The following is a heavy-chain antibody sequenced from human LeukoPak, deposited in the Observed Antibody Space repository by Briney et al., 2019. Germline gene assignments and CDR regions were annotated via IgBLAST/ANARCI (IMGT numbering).Heavy chain of an antibody. Sequence: AGGSLRLSCAASGFTFSSYWMSWVRRAPGKGLEWVANIKQDGSEKYYVDSVKGRFTISRDNAKNSLYLQMNSLRAEDTAVYYCARDRHLLLWFGESAAWFDPWGQGTLVTVSS. V-gene: IGHV3-7*01. CDR3: ARDRHLLLWFGESAAWFDP. CDR2: IKQDGSEK. D-gene: IGHD3-10*01. J-gene: IGHJ5*02. CDR1: GFTFSSYW.